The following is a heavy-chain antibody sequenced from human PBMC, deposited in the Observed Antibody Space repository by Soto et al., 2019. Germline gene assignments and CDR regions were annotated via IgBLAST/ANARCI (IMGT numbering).Heavy chain of an antibody. CDR1: GFTFSSYG. D-gene: IGHD6-19*01. CDR2: IWYDGSNK. Sequence: QVQLVESGGGVVQPGRSLRLSCAASGFTFSSYGMHWVRQAPGKGLEWVAVIWYDGSNKYYADSVKGRFTISKDNSKNTLYRKMNSLRAGDTAVYYCARTNSSGFCFDYWGQGTLVTVSS. V-gene: IGHV3-33*01. CDR3: ARTNSSGFCFDY. J-gene: IGHJ4*02.